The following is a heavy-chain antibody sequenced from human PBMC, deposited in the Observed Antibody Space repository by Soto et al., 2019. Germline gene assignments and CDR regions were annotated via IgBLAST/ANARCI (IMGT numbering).Heavy chain of an antibody. Sequence: DVQLVESGGGLVQPGGSLRLSCAASGFTVSSNYMSWIRQAPGKGLEWVSSLYSGGNTFYADSVKGRFTISRDTSKNTLYLQMDSLRAEDTAVYYCARDRDSSSWFGYWGQGTLVTVSS. CDR2: LYSGGNT. CDR3: ARDRDSSSWFGY. V-gene: IGHV3-66*01. CDR1: GFTVSSNY. D-gene: IGHD6-13*01. J-gene: IGHJ5*01.